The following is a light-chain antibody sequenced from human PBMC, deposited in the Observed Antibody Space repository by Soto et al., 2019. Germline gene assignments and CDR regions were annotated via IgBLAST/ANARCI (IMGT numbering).Light chain of an antibody. CDR3: QQYYSTSYT. J-gene: IGKJ2*01. CDR2: WAS. Sequence: DIVMTQSPDSLAVSLGERATINCKSSQSVLYSSNNNNYLAWYQQKPGQPPKLLIYWASTRESGVPDRFSGSGSGTDFTLPISSLQAEDVAVYYCQQYYSTSYTFGQGTKLEIK. V-gene: IGKV4-1*01. CDR1: QSVLYSSNNNNY.